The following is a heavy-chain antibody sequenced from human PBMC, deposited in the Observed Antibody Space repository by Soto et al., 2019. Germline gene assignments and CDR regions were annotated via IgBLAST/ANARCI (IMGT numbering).Heavy chain of an antibody. D-gene: IGHD6-19*01. Sequence: AAVKVSCKASGYTFTSYGISWVRQAPGQGLEWMGWISAYNGNTNYAQKLQGRVTMTTDTSTSTAYMELRSLRSDDTAVYYCAREGIAVAGTDYYYGMDVWGQGTTVTVSS. J-gene: IGHJ6*02. CDR3: AREGIAVAGTDYYYGMDV. CDR2: ISAYNGNT. V-gene: IGHV1-18*04. CDR1: GYTFTSYG.